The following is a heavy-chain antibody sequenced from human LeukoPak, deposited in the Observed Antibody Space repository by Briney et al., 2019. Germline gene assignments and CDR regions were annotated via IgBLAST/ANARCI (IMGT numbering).Heavy chain of an antibody. J-gene: IGHJ6*03. D-gene: IGHD2-8*01. Sequence: SETLSLTCTVSGGSISSYYWSWIRQPPGKGLEWIGYIYYSGSTNYNPSLKSRVTISVDTSKNQFSLKLSSVTAADTAVYYCARHPLYCTNGVCRYYYYYMDVWGKGTTVTVSS. V-gene: IGHV4-59*08. CDR3: ARHPLYCTNGVCRYYYYYMDV. CDR1: GGSISSYY. CDR2: IYYSGST.